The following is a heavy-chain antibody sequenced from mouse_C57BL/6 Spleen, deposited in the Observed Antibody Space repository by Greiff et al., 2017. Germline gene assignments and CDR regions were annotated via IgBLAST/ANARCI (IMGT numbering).Heavy chain of an antibody. CDR2: IDPSDSYT. Sequence: QVQLQQPGAELVMPGASVKLSCKASGYTFTSYWMHWVKQRPGQGLEWMGEIDPSDSYTNYNQKFKGKSTLTVDKSSSTAYMQLSSLTSEDSAVYYCARKGHGYHGYWGQGTTLTVSS. D-gene: IGHD2-2*01. CDR3: ARKGHGYHGY. CDR1: GYTFTSYW. J-gene: IGHJ2*01. V-gene: IGHV1-69*01.